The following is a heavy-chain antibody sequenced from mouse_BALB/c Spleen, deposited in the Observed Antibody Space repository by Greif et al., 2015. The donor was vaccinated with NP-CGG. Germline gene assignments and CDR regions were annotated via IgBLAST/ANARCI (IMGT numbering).Heavy chain of an antibody. CDR1: GFTFSDYY. J-gene: IGHJ4*01. CDR3: ARGDSYYGNLGATDY. V-gene: IGHV5-4*02. Sequence: EVQVVESGGGLVKPGGSLKLSCAASGFTFSDYYMYWVRQTPEKRLEWVATISDGGSYTYYPDSVKGRFTISRDNAKNNLYLQMSSLKSEDTAMYYCARGDSYYGNLGATDYWGQGTSVTVSS. D-gene: IGHD2-10*01. CDR2: ISDGGSYT.